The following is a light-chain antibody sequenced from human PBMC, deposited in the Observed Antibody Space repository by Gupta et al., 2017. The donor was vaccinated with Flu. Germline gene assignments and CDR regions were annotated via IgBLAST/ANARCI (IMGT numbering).Light chain of an antibody. CDR3: QVWDSSSDHPVV. CDR1: NIGSES. V-gene: IGLV3-21*02. CDR2: DDS. J-gene: IGLJ2*01. Sequence: GNNIGSESGHWYQQKPGQAPVLVVYDDSDRPSGIPERFSGSNSGNTATLTISRVEAGDEADYYCQVWDSSSDHPVVFGGGTKLTVL.